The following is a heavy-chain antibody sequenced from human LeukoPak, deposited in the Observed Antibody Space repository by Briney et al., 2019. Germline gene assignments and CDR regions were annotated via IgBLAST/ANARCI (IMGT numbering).Heavy chain of an antibody. D-gene: IGHD3-10*01. V-gene: IGHV2-5*01. Sequence: SGPTLVKPTQTLTLTCTFSGFSLSTSGVGVGWIRQPPGKALEWLALIYWNDDKRYSPSLKSRLTITKDTSKNRVVLTMTNMDPVDTATYYCATHYSLSLFDYWGQGTLVTVSS. J-gene: IGHJ4*02. CDR2: IYWNDDK. CDR1: GFSLSTSGVG. CDR3: ATHYSLSLFDY.